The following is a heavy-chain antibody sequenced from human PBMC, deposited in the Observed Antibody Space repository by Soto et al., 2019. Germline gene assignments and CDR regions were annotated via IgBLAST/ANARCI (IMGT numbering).Heavy chain of an antibody. J-gene: IGHJ3*02. V-gene: IGHV3-11*01. D-gene: IGHD3-3*01. Sequence: PGGSLRLSCAASGFTFSDYYMIWIRQAPGKGLEWVSYINHRGTTTYYADSVKGRFTISRDNAKNSLSLQMNSLRAEDTAVYYCAGGIAIFGSWAFDMWGQGTMVTVSS. CDR2: INHRGTTT. CDR1: GFTFSDYY. CDR3: AGGIAIFGSWAFDM.